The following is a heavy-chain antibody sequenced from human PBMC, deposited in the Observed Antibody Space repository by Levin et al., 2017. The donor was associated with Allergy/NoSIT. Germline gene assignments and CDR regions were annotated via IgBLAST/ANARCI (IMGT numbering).Heavy chain of an antibody. CDR3: AKDERIVGATGFDY. CDR2: ISYDGSNK. CDR1: GFTFSSYG. D-gene: IGHD1-26*01. J-gene: IGHJ4*02. Sequence: GGSLRLSCAASGFTFSSYGMHWVRQAPGKGLEWVAVISYDGSNKYYADSVKGRFTISRDNSKNTLYLQMNSLRAEDTAVYYCAKDERIVGATGFDYWGQGTLVTVSS. V-gene: IGHV3-30*18.